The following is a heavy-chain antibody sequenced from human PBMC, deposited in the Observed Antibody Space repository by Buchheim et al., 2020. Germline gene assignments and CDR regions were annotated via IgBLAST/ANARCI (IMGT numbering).Heavy chain of an antibody. V-gene: IGHV4-34*01. Sequence: QVQLQQWGAGLLKPSETLSLTCAVYGESLSGYYWSWIRQPPGKGLEWIGEINHSGSTNYNPSLKSRVTISVDTSKNQFSLKLTSVTAADTAVYFCARAYYYYYMDVWGKGTT. CDR2: INHSGST. CDR3: ARAYYYYYMDV. CDR1: GESLSGYY. J-gene: IGHJ6*03.